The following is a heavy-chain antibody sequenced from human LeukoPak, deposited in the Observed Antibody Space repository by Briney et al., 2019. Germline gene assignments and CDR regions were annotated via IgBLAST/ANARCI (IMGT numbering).Heavy chain of an antibody. CDR2: ISYDGSNK. CDR1: GFTFSSYA. D-gene: IGHD3-10*01. Sequence: GGSLRLSCAASGFTFSSYAMHWVRQAPGKGLEWVAVISYDGSNKYYADSVKGRFTISRDNSKNTLYLQMNSLRAEDTAVYYCAKGLLDTSSMVWGQGTLVTVSS. CDR3: AKGLLDTSSMV. J-gene: IGHJ4*02. V-gene: IGHV3-30*04.